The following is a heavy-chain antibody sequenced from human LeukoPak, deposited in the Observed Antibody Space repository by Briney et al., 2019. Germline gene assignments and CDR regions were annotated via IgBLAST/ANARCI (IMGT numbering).Heavy chain of an antibody. D-gene: IGHD3-16*01. CDR1: GYSISSGYY. J-gene: IGHJ4*02. V-gene: IGHV4-38-2*02. CDR3: ARNRESYWVPELDY. Sequence: PSETLSLTCTVSGYSISSGYYWGWIRQPPGKGLEWIGSIYHSGSTYYNPSLKSRVTISVDTSKNQFSLKLSSVTAADTAVYYCARNRESYWVPELDYWGQGTLVTVSS. CDR2: IYHSGST.